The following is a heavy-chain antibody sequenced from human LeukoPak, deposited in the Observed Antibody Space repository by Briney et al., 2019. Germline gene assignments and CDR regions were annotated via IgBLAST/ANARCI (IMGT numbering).Heavy chain of an antibody. CDR2: VSHDGNNK. CDR1: GFTFSSYG. Sequence: GGSLRLSCAASGFTFSSYGMHWVRQAPGKGLEWVAVVSHDGNNKSFADSVKGRFTISRDNSKSTVYLQMNNLRREDTGVYYCAREAFSSRWNWGQGTLVTVSS. V-gene: IGHV3-30*06. D-gene: IGHD6-13*01. J-gene: IGHJ4*02. CDR3: AREAFSSRWN.